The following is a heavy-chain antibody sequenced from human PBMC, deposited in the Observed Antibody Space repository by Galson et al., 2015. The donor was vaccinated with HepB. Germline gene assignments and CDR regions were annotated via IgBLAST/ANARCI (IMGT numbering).Heavy chain of an antibody. CDR2: IHVKNGNR. J-gene: IGHJ6*03. Sequence: SVKFSCKASGYTFINYGFSWLRQVPGQGLEWMGWIHVKNGNRHFAQRLQGRVTVTADKSTSTAYMELSSLRSEDTAVYYCASGVRRISATGTNYYYYMDVWGKGTTVTVSS. D-gene: IGHD6-13*01. CDR3: ASGVRRISATGTNYYYYMDV. V-gene: IGHV1-18*04. CDR1: GYTFINYG.